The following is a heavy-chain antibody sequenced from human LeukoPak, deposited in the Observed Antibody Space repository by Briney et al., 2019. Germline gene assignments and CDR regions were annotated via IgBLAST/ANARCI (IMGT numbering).Heavy chain of an antibody. CDR1: GGSISSYY. CDR3: GXXXXXMXXGXXIXXXXXP. J-gene: IGHJ5*02. Sequence: CXXSGGSISSYYWGWIRQPPGKGLEWIGSIYYSGSTYYNPSLKSRVTISVDTSRNQFSLKLSSVTAADTAVYYCGXXXXXMXXGXXIXXXXXPWGQXXLVTVSS. CDR2: IYYSGST. V-gene: IGHV4-39*01.